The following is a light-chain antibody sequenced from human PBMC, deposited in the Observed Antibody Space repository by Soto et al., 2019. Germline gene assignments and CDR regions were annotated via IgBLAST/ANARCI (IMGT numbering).Light chain of an antibody. CDR1: SSNVGHNS. CDR2: DND. V-gene: IGLV1-51*01. Sequence: QSVLTQPPSVSAAPGQEVTISCSGSSSNVGHNSVSWYQQLPGTAPKLLIYDNDKRPSGIPARFSGSKSGPSATLGITGLQTGDEADYYCGAWDDRLTVYGFGGGTKVTVL. CDR3: GAWDDRLTVYG. J-gene: IGLJ1*01.